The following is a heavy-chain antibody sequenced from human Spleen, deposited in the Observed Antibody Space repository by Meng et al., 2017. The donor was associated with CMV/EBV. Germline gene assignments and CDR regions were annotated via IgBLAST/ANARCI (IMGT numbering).Heavy chain of an antibody. Sequence: ASVKVSCKASGYTFTSHGVNWVRQAPGQGLEWMAWISAYNGHTNYAHKFQGRVTVTADTSTSTAYMELRSLRTDDTAVYYCARASQYYHRSRYYYYFDQWGQGTLVTVSS. CDR3: ARASQYYHRSRYYYYFDQ. V-gene: IGHV1-18*01. J-gene: IGHJ4*02. CDR1: GYTFTSHG. CDR2: ISAYNGHT. D-gene: IGHD3-22*01.